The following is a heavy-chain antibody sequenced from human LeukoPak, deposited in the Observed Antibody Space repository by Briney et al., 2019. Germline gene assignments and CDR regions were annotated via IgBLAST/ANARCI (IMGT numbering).Heavy chain of an antibody. CDR2: IYPGDSDT. CDR3: ARHWGPYYMDV. J-gene: IGHJ6*03. CDR1: GSRFASYW. Sequence: ESLKISCKSSGSRFASYWIGWARQMPGKGLEWMGIIYPGDSDTRYNPSFQGQVTISADKSISTAYLQCRRLKASDASMYYCARHWGPYYMDVWGKGTTVTVSS. D-gene: IGHD3-16*01. V-gene: IGHV5-51*01.